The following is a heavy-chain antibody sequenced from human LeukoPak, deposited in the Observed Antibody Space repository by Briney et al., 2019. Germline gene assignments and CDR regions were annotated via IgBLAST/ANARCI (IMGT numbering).Heavy chain of an antibody. CDR1: GFTFTNFD. V-gene: IGHV3-23*01. Sequence: GSLRLSCAASGFTFTNFDMVWVRQAPGKGLEWVSGISNGGDRAHYADSVKGRFIISRDNSKNTLYLQMNSLRAEDTAVYYCSRDRHCIGSTCYGLWGQGTRVTVSS. CDR2: ISNGGDRA. D-gene: IGHD2-2*01. J-gene: IGHJ4*02. CDR3: SRDRHCIGSTCYGL.